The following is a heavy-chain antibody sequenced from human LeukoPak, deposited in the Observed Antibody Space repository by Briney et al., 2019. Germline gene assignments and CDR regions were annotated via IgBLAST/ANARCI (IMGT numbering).Heavy chain of an antibody. V-gene: IGHV3-20*04. CDR3: ARDLSATWYSLAY. CDR2: IDWAGHAS. CDR1: GLSNSDYG. D-gene: IGHD2-21*02. J-gene: IGHJ4*02. Sequence: PGGPLRLSCVGAGLSNSDYGMSWVRQAPGKGLEWVSGIDWAGHASSYSDSVKGRFTISRDNAENSLYLDMTSLRAEDTAFYYCARDLSATWYSLAYWGQGTLVTVSS.